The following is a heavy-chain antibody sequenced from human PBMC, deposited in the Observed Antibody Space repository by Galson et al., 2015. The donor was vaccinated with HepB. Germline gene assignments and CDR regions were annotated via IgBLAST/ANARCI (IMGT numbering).Heavy chain of an antibody. V-gene: IGHV1-8*01. J-gene: IGHJ4*02. CDR1: GYTFSSYQ. Sequence: SVKVSCKASGYTFSSYQINWVRQAAGQGLEWMGWMSPDNLNTGYAQKFQGRFTMTRDTSISTAYMELSSLRAEDTAVYYCARDSWGGIVGATFNGFDYWGQGTLVTVSS. D-gene: IGHD1-26*01. CDR2: MSPDNLNT. CDR3: ARDSWGGIVGATFNGFDY.